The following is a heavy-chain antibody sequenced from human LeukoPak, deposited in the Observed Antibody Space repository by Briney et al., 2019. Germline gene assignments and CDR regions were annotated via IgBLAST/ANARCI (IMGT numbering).Heavy chain of an antibody. V-gene: IGHV3-33*01. CDR2: IRYDGSNK. Sequence: GGSLRLSCAASGFTFSSYGMHWVRQAPGKGLEWVAVIRYDGSNKYYADSAKGRFTISRDNSKNTLYLQMNSLRAEDTAVYYCARERSTVAPPHPFDYWGQGTLVTVSS. D-gene: IGHD4-23*01. CDR1: GFTFSSYG. J-gene: IGHJ4*02. CDR3: ARERSTVAPPHPFDY.